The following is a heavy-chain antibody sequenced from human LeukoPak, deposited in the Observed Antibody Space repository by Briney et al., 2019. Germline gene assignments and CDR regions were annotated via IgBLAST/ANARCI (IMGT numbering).Heavy chain of an antibody. CDR1: GGSISSYY. CDR2: IYYSGST. Sequence: SETLSLTCTVSGGSISSYYWSWIRQPPGEGLEWIGYIYYSGSTNYNPSLRSRVTISVDTSKNQFSLKLSSVTAADTAVYYCARSLLWFGELLPNWFDPWGQGTLVTVSS. CDR3: ARSLLWFGELLPNWFDP. V-gene: IGHV4-59*08. J-gene: IGHJ5*02. D-gene: IGHD3-10*01.